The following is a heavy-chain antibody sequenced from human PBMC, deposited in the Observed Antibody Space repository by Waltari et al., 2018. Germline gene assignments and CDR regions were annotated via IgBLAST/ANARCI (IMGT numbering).Heavy chain of an antibody. CDR2: FDTEDGET. J-gene: IGHJ5*02. CDR3: ATIKEQQLALGRWFDP. V-gene: IGHV1-24*01. D-gene: IGHD6-13*01. Sequence: QVQLVQSGAEVKKPGASVKVSCKVSGYTLTELSMHWVRQAPGKGLEWMGGFDTEDGETIYAQKFQGRVTMTEDTSTDTAYMELSSLRSEDTAVYYCATIKEQQLALGRWFDPWGQGTLVTVSS. CDR1: GYTLTELS.